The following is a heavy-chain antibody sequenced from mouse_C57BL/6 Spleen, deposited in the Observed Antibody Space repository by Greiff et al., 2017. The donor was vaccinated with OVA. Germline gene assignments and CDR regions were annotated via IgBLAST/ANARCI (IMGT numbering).Heavy chain of an antibody. Sequence: QVQLQQSGPELVKPGASVKISCKTSGYAFSSSWMNWVKQRPGKGLEWIGRIYPGDGDTNYNGKFKGKATLTADKSSSTAYMQLSSLTSEDSAVYFCARIIAAWGQGTTLTVSS. CDR2: IYPGDGDT. V-gene: IGHV1-82*01. D-gene: IGHD1-1*01. CDR1: GYAFSSSW. J-gene: IGHJ2*01. CDR3: ARIIAA.